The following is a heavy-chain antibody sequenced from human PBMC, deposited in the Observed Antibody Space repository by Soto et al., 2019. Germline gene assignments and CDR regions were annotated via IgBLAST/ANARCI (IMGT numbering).Heavy chain of an antibody. J-gene: IGHJ6*02. CDR1: GGSFSGYY. CDR3: ARGSRLGGYYGMDV. V-gene: IGHV4-34*01. D-gene: IGHD2-15*01. Sequence: SETLSLTCAVYGGSFSGYYWSWIRQPPGKGLEWIGEINHSGSTNYNPSLKSRVTISVDTSKNQFSLKLSSVTAADTAVYYCARGSRLGGYYGMDVWGQGTTVTVSS. CDR2: INHSGST.